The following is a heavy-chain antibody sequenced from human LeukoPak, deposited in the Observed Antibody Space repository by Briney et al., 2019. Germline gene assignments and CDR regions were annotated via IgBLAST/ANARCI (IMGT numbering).Heavy chain of an antibody. D-gene: IGHD3-9*01. CDR1: GFTFSNYA. J-gene: IGHJ4*02. CDR3: AKWGDFDILTGYYVSDF. CDR2: VTGRGGST. V-gene: IGHV3-23*01. Sequence: GGSLRLSCVASGFTFSNYAMSWVRQAPGKRLEWVSAVTGRGGSTYYAGSVKGRFTISRDNSRNTLFLQMNSLRAEDTAIYYCAKWGDFDILTGYYVSDFWGQGTLVTVSS.